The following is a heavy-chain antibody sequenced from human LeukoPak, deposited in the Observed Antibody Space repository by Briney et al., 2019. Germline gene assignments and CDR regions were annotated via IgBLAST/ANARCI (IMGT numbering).Heavy chain of an antibody. CDR1: GGSISSSSYY. CDR2: IYYSGST. Sequence: PSETLSLTCTVSGGSISSSSYYWGWIRQPPGKGLEWIGYIYYSGSTNYNPSLKSRVTISVDTSKNQFSLKVSSVTAADTAVYYCARHSRGMAHWGQGTLVTVSS. CDR3: ARHSRGMAH. J-gene: IGHJ4*02. V-gene: IGHV4-61*05. D-gene: IGHD3-22*01.